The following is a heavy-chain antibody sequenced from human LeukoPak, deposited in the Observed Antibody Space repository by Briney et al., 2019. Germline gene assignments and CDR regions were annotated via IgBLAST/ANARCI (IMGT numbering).Heavy chain of an antibody. CDR1: GYTFTSYD. D-gene: IGHD6-13*01. V-gene: IGHV1-8*01. CDR2: MNPNSGNT. Sequence: ASVKVSCKASGYTFTSYDINWVRQATGQGLEWMGWMNPNSGNTGYAQKFQGRVTMTRNTSISTAYMELSSLRSEDTAVYYCARGSGYSSSWYQDNWFDPWGQGTLVTVSS. J-gene: IGHJ5*02. CDR3: ARGSGYSSSWYQDNWFDP.